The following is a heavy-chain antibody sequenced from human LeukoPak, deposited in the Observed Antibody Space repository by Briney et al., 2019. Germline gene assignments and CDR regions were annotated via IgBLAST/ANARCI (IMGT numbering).Heavy chain of an antibody. CDR3: AREYAVGRVFDP. Sequence: PGGSLRLSCTASRFTFSNYWMSWVRQAPGKGLEWVANIKEDGSEKYYVDSVKGRFTISRDNAKNSLYLQMNSLRAEDTAVYYCAREYAVGRVFDPWGQGTLVTVS. D-gene: IGHD3-10*01. V-gene: IGHV3-7*01. CDR1: RFTFSNYW. CDR2: IKEDGSEK. J-gene: IGHJ5*02.